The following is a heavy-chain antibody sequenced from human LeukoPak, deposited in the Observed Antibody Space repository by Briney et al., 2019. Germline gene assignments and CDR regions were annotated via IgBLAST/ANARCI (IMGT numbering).Heavy chain of an antibody. CDR3: AKDQGYSSSWLTGNFDY. CDR2: ISYDGSNK. CDR1: GFTFGSYG. Sequence: GGSLRLSCAASGFTFGSYGMHWVRQAPGKGLEWVAVISYDGSNKYYADSVKGRFTISRDNSKNTLYLQMNSLRAEDTAVYYCAKDQGYSSSWLTGNFDYWGQGTLVTVSS. J-gene: IGHJ4*02. D-gene: IGHD6-13*01. V-gene: IGHV3-30*18.